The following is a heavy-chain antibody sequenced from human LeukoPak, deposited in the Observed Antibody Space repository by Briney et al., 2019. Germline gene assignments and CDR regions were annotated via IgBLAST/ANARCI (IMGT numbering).Heavy chain of an antibody. V-gene: IGHV4-34*01. J-gene: IGHJ4*02. CDR3: ASGRSVPYYFDY. Sequence: SETLSLTCAVYGGSFSGYYWSWIRQPPGKGLEWIGEINHSGSTNYNPSLKSRVTISVDTSKNQFSLKLSSVTAADTAVYYCASGRSVPYYFDYWGQGTLATVSS. CDR1: GGSFSGYY. CDR2: INHSGST.